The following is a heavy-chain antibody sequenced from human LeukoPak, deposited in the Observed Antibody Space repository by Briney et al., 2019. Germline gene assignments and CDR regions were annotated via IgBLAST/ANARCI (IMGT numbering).Heavy chain of an antibody. CDR1: GFTFGSYA. Sequence: GGSLRLSCAASGFTFGSYALYWVRQAPGKGPEFVSGISSNGGSTYYANSVKGRFTISRDNSKDTLYLQMGSLRAEDMAVYYCARVSGSYYVERGYFDYWGQGTLVTVSS. D-gene: IGHD1-26*01. V-gene: IGHV3-64*01. CDR3: ARVSGSYYVERGYFDY. CDR2: ISSNGGST. J-gene: IGHJ4*02.